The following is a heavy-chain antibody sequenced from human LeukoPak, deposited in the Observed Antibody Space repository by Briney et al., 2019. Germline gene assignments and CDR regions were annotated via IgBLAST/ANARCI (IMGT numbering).Heavy chain of an antibody. V-gene: IGHV1-69*04. Sequence: SVKVSCKASGGTFSSYAISWVRQAPGQGLEWMGRIIPILGLANYAQKFQGRVTITADKSTSTAYMELSSLRSEDTAVYYCARDPPPYYYDSSGYYLELDAFDIWGQGTMVTVSS. J-gene: IGHJ3*02. CDR1: GGTFSSYA. CDR2: IIPILGLA. CDR3: ARDPPPYYYDSSGYYLELDAFDI. D-gene: IGHD3-22*01.